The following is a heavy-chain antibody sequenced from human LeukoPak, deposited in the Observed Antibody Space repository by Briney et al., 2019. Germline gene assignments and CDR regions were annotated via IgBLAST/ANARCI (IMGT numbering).Heavy chain of an antibody. CDR3: ARDRVTMVRGVISGTHYYYGMDV. D-gene: IGHD3-10*01. CDR2: ISSSGSTI. J-gene: IGHJ6*02. Sequence: PGGSLRLSCAASGFTFSSYEMNWVRQAPGKGLEWASYISSSGSTIYYADSVKGRFTISRDNATNSLYLQMNSLRAEDTAVYYCARDRVTMVRGVISGTHYYYGMDVWGQGTTVTVSS. CDR1: GFTFSSYE. V-gene: IGHV3-48*03.